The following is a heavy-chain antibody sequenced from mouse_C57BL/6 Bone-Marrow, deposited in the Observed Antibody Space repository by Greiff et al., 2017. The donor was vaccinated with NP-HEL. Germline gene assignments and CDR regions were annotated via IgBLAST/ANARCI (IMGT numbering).Heavy chain of an antibody. V-gene: IGHV3-6*01. CDR3: ARRTRGYSNYGL. CDR2: ISYDGSN. Sequence: DVKLQESGPGLVKPSQSLSLTCSVTGYSITSGYYWNWIRQFPGNKQEWMGYISYDGSNNYNPSLKNRITITRDTSKNQFFLKLNSVTTEDTATYYCARRTRGYSNYGLWGQGTTLTVSS. CDR1: GYSITSGYY. J-gene: IGHJ2*01. D-gene: IGHD2-5*01.